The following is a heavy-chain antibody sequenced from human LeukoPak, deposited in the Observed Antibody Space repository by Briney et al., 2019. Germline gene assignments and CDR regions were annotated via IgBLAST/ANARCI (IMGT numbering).Heavy chain of an antibody. CDR3: ARSGWLGDAFDI. CDR1: GGSISSYY. J-gene: IGHJ3*02. V-gene: IGHV4-59*01. D-gene: IGHD6-19*01. CDR2: IYYSGST. Sequence: SETLSLTCTVSGGSISSYYRSWIRQPPGKGLEWIGYIYYSGSTNYNPSLKSRVTISVDTSKNQFSLKLSSVTAADTAVYYCARSGWLGDAFDIWGQGTMVTVSS.